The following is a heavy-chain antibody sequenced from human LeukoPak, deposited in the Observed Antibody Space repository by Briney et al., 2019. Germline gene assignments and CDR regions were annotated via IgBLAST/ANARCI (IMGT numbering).Heavy chain of an antibody. D-gene: IGHD3/OR15-3a*01. Sequence: SVKVSCKASGGTFSSYAISWVRQAPGQGLEWMGGIIPIFGTANYAQKFQGRVTITTDESTSTAYMELSSLRSEDTAVYYCARDFWTAGSWFDPWGQGTLVTVSS. CDR1: GGTFSSYA. V-gene: IGHV1-69*05. CDR3: ARDFWTAGSWFDP. J-gene: IGHJ5*02. CDR2: IIPIFGTA.